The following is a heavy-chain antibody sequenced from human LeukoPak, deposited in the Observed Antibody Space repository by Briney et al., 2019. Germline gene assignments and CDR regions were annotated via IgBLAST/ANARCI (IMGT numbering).Heavy chain of an antibody. D-gene: IGHD4-17*01. J-gene: IGHJ4*02. Sequence: PGGSLRLSCAASGFSNYTMHWVRQAPGQGLEWVAVISYYVSNKYYAESVKGRVTISRDNSKRTFYLPMHFLRAEDTAVYYCARSPYGHWAYDYFDYWGQGTLVTVSS. CDR2: ISYYVSNK. CDR1: GFSNYT. CDR3: ARSPYGHWAYDYFDY. V-gene: IGHV3-30*04.